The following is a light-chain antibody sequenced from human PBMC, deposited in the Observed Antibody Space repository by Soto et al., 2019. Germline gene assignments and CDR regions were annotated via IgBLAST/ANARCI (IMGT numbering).Light chain of an antibody. V-gene: IGKV1-5*01. CDR3: QKYYSYPLT. CDR2: DAS. J-gene: IGKJ4*01. Sequence: DIQMTQSPSTLSASVGDRVTITCRASQNINSCLAWYKHKQGKAPNLLIYDASTLESGVPSRFSGSGSGTDFTITISCLQSEDFETYYCQKYYSYPLTFGGGTKVDIK. CDR1: QNINSC.